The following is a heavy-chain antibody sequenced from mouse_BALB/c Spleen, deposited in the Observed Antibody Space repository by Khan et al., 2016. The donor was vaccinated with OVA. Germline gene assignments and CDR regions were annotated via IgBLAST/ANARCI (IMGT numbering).Heavy chain of an antibody. CDR1: GYSITSNYA. CDR3: ARGNYCGYYFDY. Sequence: EVQLVESGPGLVKPSQSLSLTCTVTGYSITSNYAWNWIRQFPGNKLEWMGYISYSDSTSYNPSLTSRISITRDTSQNQFFMKLNSVTTEDTATSDCARGNYCGYYFDYWGQGTTLTVSS. J-gene: IGHJ2*01. V-gene: IGHV3-2*02. CDR2: ISYSDST. D-gene: IGHD1-1*01.